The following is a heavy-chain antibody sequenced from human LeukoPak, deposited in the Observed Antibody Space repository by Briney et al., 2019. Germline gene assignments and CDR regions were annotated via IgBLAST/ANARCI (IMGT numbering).Heavy chain of an antibody. D-gene: IGHD3-10*01. V-gene: IGHV3-23*01. CDR2: ISGSGDGR. CDR1: GFTVSNNY. CDR3: ARVPFGSGSYSTLDY. Sequence: GGSLRLSCAASGFTVSNNYMIWVRQAPGKGLEWVSAISGSGDGRYEDSVKGRFTISRDNSKNTLFLQMKSLRAEDTAVYYCARVPFGSGSYSTLDYWGQGTLVTVSS. J-gene: IGHJ4*02.